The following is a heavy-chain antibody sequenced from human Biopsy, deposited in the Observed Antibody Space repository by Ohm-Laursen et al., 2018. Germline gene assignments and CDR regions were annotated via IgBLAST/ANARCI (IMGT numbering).Heavy chain of an antibody. CDR1: GDSFSTLE. CDR3: ALGRETGGPEPQAGFEI. Sequence: SSVKVSCKTSGDSFSTLEITWVRHAPGQGLEWMGRFMPILNLANFAPKFQGRVTMNADKSTNIVYMELKTLTSEDTAVYYCALGRETGGPEPQAGFEIWGQGTKVTV. J-gene: IGHJ3*02. D-gene: IGHD1-14*01. CDR2: FMPILNLA. V-gene: IGHV1-69*04.